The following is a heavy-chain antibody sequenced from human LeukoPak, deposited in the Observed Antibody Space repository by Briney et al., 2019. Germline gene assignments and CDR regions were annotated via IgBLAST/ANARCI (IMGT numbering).Heavy chain of an antibody. J-gene: IGHJ4*02. V-gene: IGHV3-21*01. CDR1: GRSISSYY. Sequence: PSETLSLTCTVSGRSISSYYWSWIRQPPGKGLEWVSSISSSSSYIYYADSVKGRFTISRDNAKNSLYLQMNSLRAEDTAVYYCGKVAGDWWGQGTLVTVSS. CDR3: GKVAGDW. D-gene: IGHD2-21*01. CDR2: ISSSSSYI.